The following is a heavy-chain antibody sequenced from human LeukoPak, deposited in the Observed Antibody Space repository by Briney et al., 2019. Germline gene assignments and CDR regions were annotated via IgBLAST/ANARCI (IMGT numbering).Heavy chain of an antibody. CDR3: ASHRYQLLQRDAFDI. CDR1: GYTFTSYG. D-gene: IGHD2-2*01. CDR2: ISAYNGNT. Sequence: ASVKVSCKASGYTFTSYGISWVRQAPGQGLEWMGWISAYNGNTNYAQKLQGRVTMTTDTSTSTVYMELSSLRSEDTAVYYCASHRYQLLQRDAFDIWGQGTMVTVSS. V-gene: IGHV1-18*01. J-gene: IGHJ3*02.